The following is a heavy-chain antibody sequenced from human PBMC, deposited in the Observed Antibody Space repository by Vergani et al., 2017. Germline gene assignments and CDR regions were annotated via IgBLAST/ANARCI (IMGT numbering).Heavy chain of an antibody. Sequence: QVQLVQSGAEVKKPGASVKVSCKASGYTFTGYYMHWVRQAPGQGLEWMGWNNPNSGSTNYAQKFQGRVTMTRDTSISTAYMELSRLRSDDTAVYYCARGGQQLANWFDPWGQGTLVTVSS. D-gene: IGHD6-13*01. CDR3: ARGGQQLANWFDP. V-gene: IGHV1-2*02. CDR1: GYTFTGYY. CDR2: NNPNSGST. J-gene: IGHJ5*02.